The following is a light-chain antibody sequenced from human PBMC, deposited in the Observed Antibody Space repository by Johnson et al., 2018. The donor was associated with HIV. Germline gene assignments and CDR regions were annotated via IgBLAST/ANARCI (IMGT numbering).Light chain of an antibody. CDR2: DNN. CDR3: GTWDNSLNVYV. V-gene: IGLV1-51*01. CDR1: SSNIENNY. J-gene: IGLJ1*01. Sequence: SVLTQPPSVSAASGQRVDISCSGSSSNIENNYLSWYQQLPHTAPRLLISDNNKRPSWIPDRFSGSKSGASATLDITALQTGDEADYYCGTWDNSLNVYVFGTGTKVTVL.